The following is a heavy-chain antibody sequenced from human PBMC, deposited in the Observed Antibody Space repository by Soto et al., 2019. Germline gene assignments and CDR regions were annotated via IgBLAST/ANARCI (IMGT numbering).Heavy chain of an antibody. D-gene: IGHD6-19*01. CDR3: ARTRGRGQWRDFYFDF. CDR1: CGPIAPFY. Sequence: PSETLSLTCTVSCGPIAPFYWTWIRQSPGKGLESIGYVYYNGSTNYNPALKGRVTISLDTSKSQFSLRLSSVTAADTAVYYCARTRGRGQWRDFYFDFWGQGSLVTVSS. J-gene: IGHJ4*02. V-gene: IGHV4-59*12. CDR2: VYYNGST.